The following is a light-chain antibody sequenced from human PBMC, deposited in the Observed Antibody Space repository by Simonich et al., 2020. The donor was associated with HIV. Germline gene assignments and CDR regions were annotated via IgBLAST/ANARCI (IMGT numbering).Light chain of an antibody. CDR3: QQYNNWPYT. CDR2: GAS. J-gene: IGKJ2*01. V-gene: IGKV3-15*01. CDR1: QSVYNRY. Sequence: EIVLTQSPATLSLSPGERATLSCWASQSVYNRYLAWYQQKPGQAPRLLIYGASTRATGIPARFSGSGSGTDFTLTISSMQSEDFAVYYCQQYNNWPYTFGQGTKLEIK.